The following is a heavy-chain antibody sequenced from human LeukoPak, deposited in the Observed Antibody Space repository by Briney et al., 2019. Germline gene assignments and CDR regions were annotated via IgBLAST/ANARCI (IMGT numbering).Heavy chain of an antibody. CDR1: GFTFSSYE. CDR3: AELGITMIGGV. Sequence: GGSLRLSCAASGFTFSSYEMNWLPQAPGKALEGVSYINSSGSTIYYADSVKSRFTISRDNAKNPLDLQMNSLRAEDRVVYYCAELGITMIGGVWGKGTKVTIS. J-gene: IGHJ6*01. D-gene: IGHD3-10*02. CDR2: INSSGSTI. V-gene: IGHV3-48*03.